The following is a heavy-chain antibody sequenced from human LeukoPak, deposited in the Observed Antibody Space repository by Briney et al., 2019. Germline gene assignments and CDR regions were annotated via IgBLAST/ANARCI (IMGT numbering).Heavy chain of an antibody. CDR1: GFTFSSYA. Sequence: GGSLSLSCAASGFTFSSYAMSWVRQAPGKGLEWVSGISGSGDNTYYADSVKGRFTISRDNSKNTLYVQVNSLGTEDTAAYYCAKGSYYDSSGSFYFDYWGQGTLVTVSS. CDR2: ISGSGDNT. V-gene: IGHV3-23*01. D-gene: IGHD3-22*01. CDR3: AKGSYYDSSGSFYFDY. J-gene: IGHJ4*02.